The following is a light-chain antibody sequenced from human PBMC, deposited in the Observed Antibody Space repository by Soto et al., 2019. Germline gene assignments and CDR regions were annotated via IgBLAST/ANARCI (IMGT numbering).Light chain of an antibody. V-gene: IGKV1-16*01. CDR3: QQYSSYPYT. J-gene: IGKJ2*01. Sequence: DIQMTQSPSSLSASVGDRVTITCQASQHISKNLNWYQQKPEKAPKCLIYAASSLQSGVPSRFSGSGSGTDFTLTISSLQPEDFATYYCQQYSSYPYTFGQGTKLEIK. CDR2: AAS. CDR1: QHISKN.